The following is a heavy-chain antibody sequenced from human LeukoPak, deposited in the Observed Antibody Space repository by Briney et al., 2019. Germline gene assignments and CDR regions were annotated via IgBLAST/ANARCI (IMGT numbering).Heavy chain of an antibody. V-gene: IGHV4-61*02. CDR3: AREVVLMVYAPRYNWFDP. D-gene: IGHD2-8*01. J-gene: IGHJ5*02. CDR1: GGSISSGSYY. Sequence: SQTLSLTCTVSGGSISSGSYYWSWIRQPAGKGLEWIGRIYTSGSTNYNPSLKSRVTISVDTSKNQFSLKLSSVTAADTAVYYCAREVVLMVYAPRYNWFDPWGQGTLVTVSS. CDR2: IYTSGST.